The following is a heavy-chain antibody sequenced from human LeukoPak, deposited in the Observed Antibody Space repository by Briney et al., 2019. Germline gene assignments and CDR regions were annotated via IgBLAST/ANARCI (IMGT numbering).Heavy chain of an antibody. D-gene: IGHD2-2*01. CDR2: IYSGGST. J-gene: IGHJ3*02. V-gene: IGHV3-53*04. CDR3: ARVCSSTSCYPIRAFDI. CDR1: GFTVSSNY. Sequence: GGSLRLSCAASGFTVSSNYMSWVRQAPGKGLEWVSVIYSGGSTYYADSVKGRFTISRHNSKNTLYLQMNSLRAEDTAVYYSARVCSSTSCYPIRAFDIWGQGTMVTVSS.